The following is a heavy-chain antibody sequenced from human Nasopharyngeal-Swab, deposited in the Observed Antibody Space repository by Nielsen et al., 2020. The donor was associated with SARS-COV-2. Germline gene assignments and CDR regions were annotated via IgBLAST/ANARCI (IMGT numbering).Heavy chain of an antibody. CDR1: GFTVSSNY. D-gene: IGHD1-14*01. V-gene: IGHV3-21*01. CDR3: ARFSNKGNRYWFFDL. CDR2: LYTSSSST. Sequence: GESLKISCAASGFTVSSNYMTWVRQAPGKGLEWVSTLYTSSSSTYYADSVKGRFTISRDNAGTSLSLQMNSLRAEDTAVYYCARFSNKGNRYWFFDLWGRGTLVTVSS. J-gene: IGHJ2*01.